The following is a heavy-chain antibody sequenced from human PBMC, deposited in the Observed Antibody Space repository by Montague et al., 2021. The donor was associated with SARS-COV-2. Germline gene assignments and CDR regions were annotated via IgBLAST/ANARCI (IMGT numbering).Heavy chain of an antibody. J-gene: IGHJ3*02. D-gene: IGHD6-13*01. CDR2: IYNSGST. V-gene: IGHV4-59*01. CDR3: ARVGRGSSWYEVAFDI. Sequence: SETLSLTCTVSGGSISRYSWTWIRQPPGKGLEWIGYIYNSGSTNYNPSLTSRVTISVDTSKNLFSLKPSSVAAADTAVYYCARVGRGSSWYEVAFDIWGQGTMVTVSS. CDR1: GGSISRYS.